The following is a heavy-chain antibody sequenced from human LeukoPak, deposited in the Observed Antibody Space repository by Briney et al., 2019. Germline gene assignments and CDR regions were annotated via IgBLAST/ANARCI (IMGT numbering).Heavy chain of an antibody. Sequence: ASVKVSCKASGYTFTAYYVHWVRQAPGQGLEWMGWINPNIGGTNYAQKFQGRVTMTRDTSTSTAYMELSRLRSDDTAVYYCARIREWASTVGAFDHWGQGALVTVSS. J-gene: IGHJ4*01. CDR1: GYTFTAYY. D-gene: IGHD4-23*01. V-gene: IGHV1-2*02. CDR2: INPNIGGT. CDR3: ARIREWASTVGAFDH.